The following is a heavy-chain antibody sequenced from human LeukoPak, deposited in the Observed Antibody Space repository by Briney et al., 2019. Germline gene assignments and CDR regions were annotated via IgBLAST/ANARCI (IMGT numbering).Heavy chain of an antibody. V-gene: IGHV1-2*02. J-gene: IGHJ4*02. CDR3: ARDLREVDYYDSSGPFDY. CDR2: INPNRGGT. D-gene: IGHD3-22*01. Sequence: ASVKVSCKASGYTFTGYYMHWVRQAPGQGLEWMGWINPNRGGTNYAQKFQGRVTMTRDTSISTAYMELSRLRSDDTAVYYCARDLREVDYYDSSGPFDYWGQGTLVTVSS. CDR1: GYTFTGYY.